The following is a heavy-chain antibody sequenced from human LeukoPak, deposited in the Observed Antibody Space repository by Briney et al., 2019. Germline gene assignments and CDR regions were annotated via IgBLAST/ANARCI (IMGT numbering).Heavy chain of an antibody. J-gene: IGHJ4*02. CDR2: INRNSGGT. CDR1: GYTFTGYY. V-gene: IGHV1-2*06. Sequence: ASVKVSCKASGYTFTGYYMHWVRQAPGQGLEWMGRINRNSGGTNYAQKFQGRVTMTRDTSISTAYMELSRLRSDDTAVYYCARVMATIGSIFDYWGQGTLVTVSS. CDR3: ARVMATIGSIFDY. D-gene: IGHD5-12*01.